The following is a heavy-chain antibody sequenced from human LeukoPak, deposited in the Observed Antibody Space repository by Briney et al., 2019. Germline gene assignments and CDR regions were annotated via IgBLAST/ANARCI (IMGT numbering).Heavy chain of an antibody. D-gene: IGHD3-3*01. Sequence: ASVKVSCKASGYTFSGNYVHWVRQAPGQGLEWMGWINPNSGGTTYAQKFQGRVTITRDTSISTAYMELSRLRSDDTAVYFCARQIFGVNAFDIWGQGTMVTVSS. CDR1: GYTFSGNY. V-gene: IGHV1-2*02. CDR3: ARQIFGVNAFDI. J-gene: IGHJ3*02. CDR2: INPNSGGT.